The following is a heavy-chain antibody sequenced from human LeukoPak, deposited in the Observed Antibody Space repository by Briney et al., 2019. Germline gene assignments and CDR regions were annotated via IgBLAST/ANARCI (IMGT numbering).Heavy chain of an antibody. CDR1: GYTFTSYG. CDR3: ANTYSGSAFWFDP. Sequence: ASVKVSCKASGYTFTSYGISWVRQAPGQGLEWMGRIIPILGIANYAQKFQGRVTITADKSTSTAYMELSSLRSEDTAVYYCANTYSGSAFWFDPWGQGTLVTVSS. CDR2: IIPILGIA. V-gene: IGHV1-69*04. J-gene: IGHJ5*02. D-gene: IGHD1-26*01.